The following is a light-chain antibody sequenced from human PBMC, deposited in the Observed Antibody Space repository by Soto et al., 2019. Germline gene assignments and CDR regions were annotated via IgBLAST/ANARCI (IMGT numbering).Light chain of an antibody. V-gene: IGKV3-20*01. CDR1: QSVSINS. CDR2: GAS. CDR3: QQYSSSWYT. Sequence: EVVLTQSPDTLPLSPGERATLSCRASQSVSINSLVWYQQKPGQAPRLLIYGASNRATGIRDRFSASGSGTDFTLTISRLEPEDFAMYYCQQYSSSWYTFGQGTKVEVK. J-gene: IGKJ2*01.